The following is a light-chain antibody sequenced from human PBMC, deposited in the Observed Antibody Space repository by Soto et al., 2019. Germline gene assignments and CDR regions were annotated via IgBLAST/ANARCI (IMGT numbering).Light chain of an antibody. J-gene: IGLJ1*01. CDR1: SSNIGAVYD. CDR2: GNN. Sequence: QSVLTQPPSVSGAPGQRVTISCTGSSSNIGAVYDVHWYQQLPGTAPKLLIYGNNNRPSGVPDRFSGSKSGTSASLAITGLQAEDEADYYCQSYDSSLSALYVFGTGTKVTVL. CDR3: QSYDSSLSALYV. V-gene: IGLV1-40*01.